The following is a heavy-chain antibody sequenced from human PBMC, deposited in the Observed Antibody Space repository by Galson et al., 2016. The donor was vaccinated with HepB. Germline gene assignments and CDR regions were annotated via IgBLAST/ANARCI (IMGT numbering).Heavy chain of an antibody. CDR3: ATVAKQNDAFDV. CDR2: ISSSSSTI. CDR1: GFTFSSYS. D-gene: IGHD2-21*01. V-gene: IGHV3-48*02. Sequence: SLRLSCAASGFTFSSYSMTWVRQAPGKGLEWLSYISSSSSTINYADSVKGRFTISRDNAKNSLYLQMNSLRDEDTAVYYFATVAKQNDAFDVWGQGTMVTVSS. J-gene: IGHJ3*01.